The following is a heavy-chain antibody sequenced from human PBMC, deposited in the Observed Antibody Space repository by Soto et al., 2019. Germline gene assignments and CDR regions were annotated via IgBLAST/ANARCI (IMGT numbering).Heavy chain of an antibody. V-gene: IGHV3-48*03. Sequence: PGGSLRLSCAASGFTFSSYEMNWVRQAPGKGLEWVSYISSLGTTIYYADSVKGRFTISRDNARNSLYLEMNSLSAEDTAPYYCARDRSYYFDSWGQGTLVTVS. CDR2: ISSLGTTI. J-gene: IGHJ4*02. CDR3: ARDRSYYFDS. CDR1: GFTFSSYE.